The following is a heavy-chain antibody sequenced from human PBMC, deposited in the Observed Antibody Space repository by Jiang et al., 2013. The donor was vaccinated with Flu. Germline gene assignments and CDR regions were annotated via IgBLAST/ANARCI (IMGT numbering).Heavy chain of an antibody. CDR3: AREAGDRLGADWYLIS. CDR2: IYYIGTT. Sequence: SGSGLVKPSQTLSLTCTVSGGSISSGGYWSWIRQHPGKGLEWIGYIYYIGTTLYSPSLKSRVTISIDTSKNEFSLKMNSVTVADTAVYFCAREAGDRLGADWYLISGAVAPWSLS. J-gene: IGHJ2*01. V-gene: IGHV4-31*03. D-gene: IGHD7-27*01. CDR1: GGSISSGGY.